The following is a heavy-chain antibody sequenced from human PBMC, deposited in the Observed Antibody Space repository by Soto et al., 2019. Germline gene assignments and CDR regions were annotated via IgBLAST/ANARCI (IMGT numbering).Heavy chain of an antibody. D-gene: IGHD3-22*01. J-gene: IGHJ3*01. CDR2: VTSDGSNK. V-gene: IGHV3-30-3*01. CDR3: GRITLKTSVDTFDF. Sequence: LRLSCAASGFTFSTYALHWVRQAPGKGLEWVATVTSDGSNKYHADSVEGRFTISRDDSKNTLYLQLNSLRAEDTAVYYCGRITLKTSVDTFDFWGQGTMVTVS. CDR1: GFTFSTYA.